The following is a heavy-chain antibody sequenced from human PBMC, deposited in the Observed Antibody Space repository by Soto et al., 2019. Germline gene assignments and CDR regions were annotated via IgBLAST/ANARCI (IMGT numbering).Heavy chain of an antibody. CDR3: AGDVPSNHNCFDL. J-gene: IGHJ5*02. CDR2: IYYTGRT. D-gene: IGHD2-2*01. V-gene: IGHV4-31*02. Sequence: QVQLQESGPGLVKPSQTLSLTCTVSGGSLKSGGYYWSWIRQHPGRALEWIGYIYYTGRTYYNPSLESRVTVSVDRSKNQFASKLCSLTAVGSAVYYGAGDVPSNHNCFDLWRHGSLLTLSS. CDR1: GGSLKSGGYY.